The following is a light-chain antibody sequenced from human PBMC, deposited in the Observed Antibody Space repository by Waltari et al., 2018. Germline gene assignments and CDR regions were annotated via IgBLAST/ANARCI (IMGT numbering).Light chain of an antibody. CDR2: AAS. J-gene: IGKJ4*01. Sequence: DIQMTQSPSSLAASVGDRVTITCRASQSIYNYLNWYQQEPGKAPKLLIYAASSLQSGVPSRCSGSGSGTDFTLTISSLQPEDFATYYCQQSYSTVTFGGGTKVEIK. V-gene: IGKV1-39*01. CDR3: QQSYSTVT. CDR1: QSIYNY.